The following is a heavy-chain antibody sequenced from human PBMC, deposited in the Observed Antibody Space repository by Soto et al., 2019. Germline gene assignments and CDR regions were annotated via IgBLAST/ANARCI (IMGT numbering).Heavy chain of an antibody. Sequence: EVQLLESGGGLVQPGGSLRLSCAASGFTFSSYAMSWVRQAPGKGLEWVSAISGSGGSTYYADSVKGRFTISRDNSKNTLYLQMNSLRAEETAVYYCAKVGFDCSSTSCYVFDYWGQGTLVTVSS. J-gene: IGHJ4*02. CDR2: ISGSGGST. CDR3: AKVGFDCSSTSCYVFDY. D-gene: IGHD2-2*01. CDR1: GFTFSSYA. V-gene: IGHV3-23*01.